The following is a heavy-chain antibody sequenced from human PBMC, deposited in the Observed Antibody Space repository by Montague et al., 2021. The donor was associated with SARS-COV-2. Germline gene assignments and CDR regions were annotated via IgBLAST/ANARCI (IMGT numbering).Heavy chain of an antibody. CDR2: IKQDGSDK. J-gene: IGHJ6*03. CDR3: ARDFYYYMDV. V-gene: IGHV3-7*01. CDR1: GFTFSTNL. Sequence: SLRLSCAASGFTFSTNLMSWVRQAPGKGLEWVANIKQDGSDKFYVDSVKGRSTLSTDNAKNSVYLQMDGLRPEDTAVYYCARDFYYYMDVWGKGTTVTVSS.